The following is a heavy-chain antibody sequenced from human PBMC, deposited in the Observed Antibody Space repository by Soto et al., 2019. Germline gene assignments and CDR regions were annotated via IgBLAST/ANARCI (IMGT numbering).Heavy chain of an antibody. D-gene: IGHD2-15*01. CDR1: GFTFSSYA. J-gene: IGHJ6*02. V-gene: IGHV3-23*01. Sequence: GGSLRLSCAASGFTFSSYAMSWVRQAPGKGLEWVSAISGSGGSTYYADSVKGRFTISRDNSKNTLYLQMNSLRAEDTAVYYCAKCCSGGSCSPSDYYGMDVWGQGTTVTV. CDR3: AKCCSGGSCSPSDYYGMDV. CDR2: ISGSGGST.